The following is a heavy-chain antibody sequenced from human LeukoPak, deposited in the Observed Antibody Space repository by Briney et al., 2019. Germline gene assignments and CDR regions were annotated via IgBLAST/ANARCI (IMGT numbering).Heavy chain of an antibody. CDR3: ARRLGYGDYEFDS. J-gene: IGHJ4*02. CDR1: GYTFTGYY. V-gene: IGHV1-2*04. Sequence: GASVKVSCKASGYTFTGYYMHWVRQAPGQGLEWMGWINPNSGGTNYAQKFQGWVTMTRDTSISTAYMELSRLRSDDTAVYYCARRLGYGDYEFDSWGQGTLVTVYS. CDR2: INPNSGGT. D-gene: IGHD4-17*01.